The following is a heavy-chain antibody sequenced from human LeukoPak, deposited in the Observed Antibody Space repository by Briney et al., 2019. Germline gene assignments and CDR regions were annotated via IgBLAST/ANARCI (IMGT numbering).Heavy chain of an antibody. V-gene: IGHV4-4*02. CDR2: IYHSGST. CDR1: GGSISSSNW. D-gene: IGHD5-18*01. CDR3: ARVVDTAMAGEGDPRIYYFDY. J-gene: IGHJ4*02. Sequence: PSETLSLTCAVSGGSISSSNWWSWVRQPPGKGLEWIGEIYHSGSTNYNPSLKSRVTISVDKSKNQFSLKLSSVTAADTAVYYCARVVDTAMAGEGDPRIYYFDYWGQGTLVTVSS.